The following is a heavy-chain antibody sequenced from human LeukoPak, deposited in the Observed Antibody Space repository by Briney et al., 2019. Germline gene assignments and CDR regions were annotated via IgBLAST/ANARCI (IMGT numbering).Heavy chain of an antibody. V-gene: IGHV3-21*04. CDR2: ISSSSSYI. CDR3: ARGGRDSGPSFDY. J-gene: IGHJ4*02. CDR1: GFTFSSYS. Sequence: PGGSLRLSCAASGFTFSSYSMNWVRQAPGKGLEWVSSISSSSSYIYYADSVKGRFTISRDNAKKSLYLQMNSLRAEDTAVYYCARGGRDSGPSFDYWGQGTLVTVSS. D-gene: IGHD5-12*01.